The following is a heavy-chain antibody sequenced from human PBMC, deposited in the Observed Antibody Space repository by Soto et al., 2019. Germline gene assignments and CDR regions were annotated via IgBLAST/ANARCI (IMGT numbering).Heavy chain of an antibody. Sequence: PSETLSLTCTVSGGSLSSGGSYWSWIRQRPGKGLEWIGYIFYSDSFYYTPSLKGRVVISVDTSKNQFSLKLSSVTAADTAVYYCARGRGRYCSSTSCYAMNKPNLNFDYWGQGTLVTVSS. D-gene: IGHD2-2*01. J-gene: IGHJ4*02. CDR1: GGSLSSGGSY. V-gene: IGHV4-31*03. CDR2: IFYSDSF. CDR3: ARGRGRYCSSTSCYAMNKPNLNFDY.